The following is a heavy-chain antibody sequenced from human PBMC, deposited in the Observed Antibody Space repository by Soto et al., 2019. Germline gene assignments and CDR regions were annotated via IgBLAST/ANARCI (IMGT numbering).Heavy chain of an antibody. D-gene: IGHD3-22*01. CDR1: GYTFTSYA. Sequence: ASVKVSCKASGYTFTSYAMHWVRQAPGQRLEWMGWINAGNGNTKYSQKFQGRVTITRDTSASTAYMELSSLRSEDTAVYYCARVTYYYDSSGYQGDWSDPRGKGTLVTVSS. CDR3: ARVTYYYDSSGYQGDWSDP. CDR2: INAGNGNT. J-gene: IGHJ5*02. V-gene: IGHV1-3*01.